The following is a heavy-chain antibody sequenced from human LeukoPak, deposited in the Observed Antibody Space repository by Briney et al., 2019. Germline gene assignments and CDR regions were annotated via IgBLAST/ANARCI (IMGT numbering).Heavy chain of an antibody. CDR3: AGEREWEPGAFDI. CDR1: GFTVSSNY. Sequence: GGSLRLSCAASGFTVSSNYMSWVRQAPGKGLEWVSVIYSGGSTYYADSVKGRFTISRDNSKNTLYLQMNSLRAEDTAVYYCAGEREWEPGAFDIWGQGTMVTVSS. CDR2: IYSGGST. D-gene: IGHD1-26*01. J-gene: IGHJ3*02. V-gene: IGHV3-53*01.